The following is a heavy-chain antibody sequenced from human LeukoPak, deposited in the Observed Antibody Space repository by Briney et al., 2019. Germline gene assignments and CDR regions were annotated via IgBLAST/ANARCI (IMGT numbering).Heavy chain of an antibody. V-gene: IGHV3-53*01. D-gene: IGHD5-12*01. J-gene: IGHJ4*02. CDR3: AKDMQTWPRFPDY. Sequence: GGSLRLSCAASGFIVTNNYMSWVRQAPGKGLEWVSSIYTGDTTEYAGSVKGRFTISRDNSKNTLYLQMNGLRVEDTAVYYCAKDMQTWPRFPDYWGQGTLVTVSS. CDR1: GFIVTNNY. CDR2: IYTGDTT.